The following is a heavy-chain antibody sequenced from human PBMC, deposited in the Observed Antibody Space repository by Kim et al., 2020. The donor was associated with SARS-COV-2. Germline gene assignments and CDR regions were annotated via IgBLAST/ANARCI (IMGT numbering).Heavy chain of an antibody. CDR2: INPSGGST. CDR3: ARDRGGYYDSSGYYFAYYFDY. D-gene: IGHD3-22*01. J-gene: IGHJ4*02. Sequence: ASVKVSCKASGYTFTSYYMHWVRQAPGQGLEWMGIINPSGGSTSYAQKFQGRVTMTRDTSTSTVYMELSSLRSEDTAVYYCARDRGGYYDSSGYYFAYYFDYWGQGTLVTVSS. V-gene: IGHV1-46*01. CDR1: GYTFTSYY.